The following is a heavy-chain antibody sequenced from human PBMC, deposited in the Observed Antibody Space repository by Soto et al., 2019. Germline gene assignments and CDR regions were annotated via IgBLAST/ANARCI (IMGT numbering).Heavy chain of an antibody. CDR3: AREDSSSSPGINYYYCYGMDV. Sequence: SQTLSLTCAISGDSVSSNSAAWNWIRQSPSRGLEWLGRTYYRSKWYNDYAVSVKSRITINPDTSKNQFSLQLNSVTPEDTAVYYCAREDSSSSPGINYYYCYGMDVWGQGTTVTVSS. CDR1: GDSVSSNSAA. CDR2: TYYRSKWYN. D-gene: IGHD6-6*01. J-gene: IGHJ6*02. V-gene: IGHV6-1*01.